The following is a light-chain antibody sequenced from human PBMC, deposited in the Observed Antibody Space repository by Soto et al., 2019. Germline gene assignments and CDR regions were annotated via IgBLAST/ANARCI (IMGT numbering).Light chain of an antibody. CDR2: DAS. CDR3: RQRSNWPPWT. V-gene: IGKV3-11*01. Sequence: EIVLTQSPATLSLSPGERATLSCRASQSVSSYLAWYQQKPGQAPRLLIYDASNRATGIPARFSGSGSGTEFTITISSREPEDYAVYYCRQRSNWPPWTFGQGTKVEIK. J-gene: IGKJ1*01. CDR1: QSVSSY.